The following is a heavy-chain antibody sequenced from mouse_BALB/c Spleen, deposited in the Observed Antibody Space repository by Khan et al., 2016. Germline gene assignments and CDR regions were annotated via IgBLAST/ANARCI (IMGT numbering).Heavy chain of an antibody. CDR2: INPYHDGT. V-gene: IGHV1S136*01. J-gene: IGHJ4*01. CDR3: ASGDYAIVF. CDR1: GYTFTSYG. Sequence: VRLQQSGPELVKPGASVKMSCKASGYTFTSYGMHWVKQKPGQGLEWIGSINPYHDGTKYNEKFKGKATLTSDTSSRTAYMELSSRTSEDSEVYYCASGDYAIVFWSQGTSLTISS.